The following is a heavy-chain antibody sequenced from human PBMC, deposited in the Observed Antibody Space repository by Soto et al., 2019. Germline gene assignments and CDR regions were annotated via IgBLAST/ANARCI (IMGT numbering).Heavy chain of an antibody. D-gene: IGHD3-22*01. Sequence: GGSLRLSCAASGFTVSSNYMSWVRQAPGKGLEWVSVIYSGGSTYYADSVKGRFTISRDNSKNTLYLQMNSLRAEDTAVYYCARIGSGYWRVYYFDYWGQGTLVTVSS. CDR3: ARIGSGYWRVYYFDY. J-gene: IGHJ4*02. CDR1: GFTVSSNY. CDR2: IYSGGST. V-gene: IGHV3-66*01.